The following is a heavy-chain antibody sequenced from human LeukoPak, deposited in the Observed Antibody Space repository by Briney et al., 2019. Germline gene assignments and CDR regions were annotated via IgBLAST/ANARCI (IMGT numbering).Heavy chain of an antibody. V-gene: IGHV3-48*03. D-gene: IGHD5-18*01. J-gene: IGHJ4*02. CDR1: GFALSSYA. Sequence: GGSLRLSCAASGFALSSYAMHWVRQAPGKGLEWVSFISSSGSTIYYADSVKGRFTISRDNAKNSLYLQMISLRAEDTAFYYCASSRTERGYSFGYGYWGQGTLVTVSS. CDR3: ASSRTERGYSFGYGY. CDR2: ISSSGSTI.